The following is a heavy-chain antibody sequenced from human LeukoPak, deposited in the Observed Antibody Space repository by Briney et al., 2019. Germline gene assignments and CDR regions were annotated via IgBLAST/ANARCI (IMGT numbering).Heavy chain of an antibody. D-gene: IGHD1-26*01. V-gene: IGHV3-74*01. J-gene: IGHJ6*03. Sequence: GGSLRLSCAASGFTFSSYWMHWVRQAPGKGLVWVSRINSDGSSTSYADSVKGRFTISRDNAKNSLYLQMDSLRAEDTAVYYCARDPYSGGYGAYYYYYMDVWGKGTTVTVSS. CDR2: INSDGSST. CDR3: ARDPYSGGYGAYYYYYMDV. CDR1: GFTFSSYW.